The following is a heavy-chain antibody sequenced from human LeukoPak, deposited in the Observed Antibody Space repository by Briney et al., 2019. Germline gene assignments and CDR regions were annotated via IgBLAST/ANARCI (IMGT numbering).Heavy chain of an antibody. CDR3: IKSGPNYYGSGSIPR. V-gene: IGHV3-49*03. CDR1: GFTFGDYA. Sequence: PGGSLRLSCTASGFTFGDYAMSWFRQAPGKGLEWVGFIRSKAYGGTTEYAASVKGRFTISRDDSKGIAYLQMNSLKTEDTAMYYCIKSGPNYYGSGSIPRGGQGTLVTVSS. D-gene: IGHD3-10*01. J-gene: IGHJ4*02. CDR2: IRSKAYGGTT.